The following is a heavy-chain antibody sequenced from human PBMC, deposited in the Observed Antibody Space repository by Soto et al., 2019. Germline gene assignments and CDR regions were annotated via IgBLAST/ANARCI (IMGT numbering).Heavy chain of an antibody. Sequence: QVQLQESGPGLVKPSQTLSLTCTVSGGSISSGGYYWNWIRQHPGKGLEWIGYIYYNGNTDYNPSLKSRVTIPADTSKNQFSLTLSSVTAADTAVYYCARDSGSGSLFDPWGQGTLVTVSS. CDR2: IYYNGNT. D-gene: IGHD3-10*01. V-gene: IGHV4-31*03. CDR1: GGSISSGGYY. J-gene: IGHJ5*02. CDR3: ARDSGSGSLFDP.